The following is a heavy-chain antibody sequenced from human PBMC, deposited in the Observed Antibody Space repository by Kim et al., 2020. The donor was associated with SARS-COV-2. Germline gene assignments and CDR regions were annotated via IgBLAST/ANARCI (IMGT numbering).Heavy chain of an antibody. D-gene: IGHD2-21*02. CDR2: ITSDGNSR. CDR3: RGNAGGDSYTEY. Sequence: GGSLRLSCAASGFTFSHFAMHWVRQAPGKGLEWVAVITSDGNSRRYADSVRGRFTISKDNVNNTLFLQMNSLRAEETAFYFCRGNAGGDSYTEYRGEGSLVTVSS. J-gene: IGHJ4*02. CDR1: GFTFSHFA. V-gene: IGHV3-30*04.